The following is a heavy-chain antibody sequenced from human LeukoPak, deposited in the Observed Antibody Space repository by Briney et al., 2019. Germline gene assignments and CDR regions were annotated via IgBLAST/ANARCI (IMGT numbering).Heavy chain of an antibody. J-gene: IGHJ4*02. Sequence: GGSLRLSCTASGFSVSSNYMGWVRQAPGKGLEWVSVMFASGSTYYADSVKGRFTFSRDIFRNTLYLQLNNLRVEDTALYYCARDLSPIEPPAAAMVDYWGQGTLVTVSS. CDR1: GFSVSSNY. CDR3: ARDLSPIEPPAAAMVDY. V-gene: IGHV3-66*01. D-gene: IGHD6-25*01. CDR2: MFASGST.